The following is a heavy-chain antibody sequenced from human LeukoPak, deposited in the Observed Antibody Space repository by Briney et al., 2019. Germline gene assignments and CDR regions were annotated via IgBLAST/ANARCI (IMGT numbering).Heavy chain of an antibody. D-gene: IGHD1-26*01. Sequence: SETLSLTCTVSGYSISSGYYWGWIRQPPGKGLEWIGSIYHSGSTYYNPSLKSRVTISVDTSKNQFSLKLSSVTAADTAVYYCATVELSILGELLSVGAFDIWGQGTMVTVSS. V-gene: IGHV4-38-2*02. J-gene: IGHJ3*02. CDR2: IYHSGST. CDR1: GYSISSGYY. CDR3: ATVELSILGELLSVGAFDI.